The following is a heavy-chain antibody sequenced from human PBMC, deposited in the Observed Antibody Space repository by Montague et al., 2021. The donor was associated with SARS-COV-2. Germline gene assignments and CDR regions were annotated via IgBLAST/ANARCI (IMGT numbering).Heavy chain of an antibody. CDR3: ARHYGSSLDS. V-gene: IGHV4-39*01. D-gene: IGHD4-17*01. CDR1: GGSISSPDYY. J-gene: IGHJ4*02. Sequence: SETLSLTCTVSGGSISSPDYYWGWIRQSPGKGLEWIGSISYAGRTYYNPSLKSRISMSVDTPKSQFSLNLTSVTAADTAVYYCARHYGSSLDSWGQGILVAVSS. CDR2: ISYAGRT.